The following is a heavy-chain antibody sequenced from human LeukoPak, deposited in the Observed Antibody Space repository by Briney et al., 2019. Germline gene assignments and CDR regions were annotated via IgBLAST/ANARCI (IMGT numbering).Heavy chain of an antibody. J-gene: IGHJ6*03. D-gene: IGHD4-23*01. V-gene: IGHV1-18*01. CDR3: ARRYGGNPYYYYYYMDV. Sequence: ASVKVSCKASGYTFTNYGISWVRQAPGQGLEWMGWISAYNGNTNYAQKLQGRVTMTTDTSTSTAYMELRSLRSDDTAVYYCARRYGGNPYYYYYYMDVWGKGTTVTVSS. CDR2: ISAYNGNT. CDR1: GYTFTNYG.